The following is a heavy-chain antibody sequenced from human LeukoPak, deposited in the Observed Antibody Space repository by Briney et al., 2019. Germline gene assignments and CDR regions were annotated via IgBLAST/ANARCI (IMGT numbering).Heavy chain of an antibody. V-gene: IGHV4-34*01. CDR2: INHSGST. CDR3: ARRGQDAFDI. J-gene: IGHJ3*02. Sequence: SETLSLTCAVYGGSFSGYYWSWIRQPPGKGLEWIGEINHSGSTNYNPSLKSRVTISVDTSKNQFSLKLSSVTATDTAVYYCARRGQDAFDIWGQGTMVTVSS. CDR1: GGSFSGYY.